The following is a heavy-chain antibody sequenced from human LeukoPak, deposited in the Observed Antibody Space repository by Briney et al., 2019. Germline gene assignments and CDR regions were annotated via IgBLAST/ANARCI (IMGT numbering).Heavy chain of an antibody. Sequence: GGSLRLSCAASGFTFSSYGMHWVRQAPGKGLEWVAFIRYDGSNKYYADSVKGRFTISRDNSKNTLYLQMNSLRAEDTAVYYCARVHDFWSGYWYFDYWGQGTLVTVSS. V-gene: IGHV3-30*02. CDR1: GFTFSSYG. J-gene: IGHJ4*02. D-gene: IGHD3-3*01. CDR2: IRYDGSNK. CDR3: ARVHDFWSGYWYFDY.